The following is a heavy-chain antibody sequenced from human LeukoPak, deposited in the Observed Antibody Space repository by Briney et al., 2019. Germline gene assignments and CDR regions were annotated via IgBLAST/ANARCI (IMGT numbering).Heavy chain of an antibody. Sequence: PGGSLRLSCAASGFTFSDYYMSWIRQAPGKGLEWVSYISSSSSYTNYADSVKGRFTISRDNAKNSLYLQMNSLRAEDTAVYYCARELEAGLVYYGMDVWGKGTTVTVSS. J-gene: IGHJ6*04. CDR3: ARELEAGLVYYGMDV. D-gene: IGHD1-1*01. V-gene: IGHV3-11*06. CDR1: GFTFSDYY. CDR2: ISSSSSYT.